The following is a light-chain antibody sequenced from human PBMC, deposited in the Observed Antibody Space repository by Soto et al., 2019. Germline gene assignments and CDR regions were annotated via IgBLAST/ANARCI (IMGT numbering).Light chain of an antibody. CDR2: DAS. CDR1: QSVSSY. J-gene: IGKJ4*01. V-gene: IGKV3-11*01. Sequence: EIVLTQSPATLSLSPLEIAALSFMASQSVSSYLAWYQQKPGQAPRLLIYDASNRATGIPARFSGSGSGTDFTLTISSLEPEDFAVYYCQQRSNWPRALTFGGGTKVDIK. CDR3: QQRSNWPRALT.